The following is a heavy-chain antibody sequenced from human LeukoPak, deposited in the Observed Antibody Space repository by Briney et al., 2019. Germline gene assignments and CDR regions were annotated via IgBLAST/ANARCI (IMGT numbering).Heavy chain of an antibody. D-gene: IGHD2-2*01. CDR1: GFTFSSYW. CDR3: ARNGCSSTSCYDAFDI. J-gene: IGHJ3*02. Sequence: PGGSLRLSCAASGFTFSSYWMSWVRQAPGKGLEWVANIKQDGSEKYYVDSGKGRFTISRDNAKNSLYLQMTSLRAEDTAVYYCARNGCSSTSCYDAFDIWGQGTMVTVSS. CDR2: IKQDGSEK. V-gene: IGHV3-7*01.